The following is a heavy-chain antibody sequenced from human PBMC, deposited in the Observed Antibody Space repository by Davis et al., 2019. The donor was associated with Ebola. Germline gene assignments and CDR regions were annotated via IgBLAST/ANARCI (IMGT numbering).Heavy chain of an antibody. D-gene: IGHD6-19*01. Sequence: SETLSLTCTVSGGSISSYYWSWIRQPPGKGLEWIGYIYYSGSTYYNPSLKSRVTISVDTSKNQFSLKLSSVTAADTAVYYCARGYSSGWYNPYYYGMDVWGQGTTVTVSS. CDR1: GGSISSYY. V-gene: IGHV4-59*04. J-gene: IGHJ6*02. CDR2: IYYSGST. CDR3: ARGYSSGWYNPYYYGMDV.